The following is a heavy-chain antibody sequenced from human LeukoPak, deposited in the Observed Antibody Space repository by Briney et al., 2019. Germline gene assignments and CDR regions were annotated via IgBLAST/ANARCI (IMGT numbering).Heavy chain of an antibody. CDR2: IKSDGST. D-gene: IGHD6-19*01. CDR3: ARDRSTGYSSGWATPREDY. J-gene: IGHJ4*02. CDR1: GFTFSSYW. Sequence: GGSLRLSCAASGFTFSSYWMHWVRQTPGKGLVWVSRIKSDGSTIYADSVKGRFTISRDNAKNTLYLQMNSLRAEDTAVYYCARDRSTGYSSGWATPREDYWGQGTLVTVSS. V-gene: IGHV3-74*01.